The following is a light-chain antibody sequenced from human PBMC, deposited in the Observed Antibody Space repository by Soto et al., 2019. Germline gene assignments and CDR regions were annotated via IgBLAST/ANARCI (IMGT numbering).Light chain of an antibody. CDR2: EES. Sequence: DNPLTQSPSFLSASVGDRVTIPCRPSQAVPNNMAWYQQKPGKPPKLLIYEESTLHSGVPSRFSGRKSGTQFTLTISCLQPDDFATYYCQHYKMYSPWTFGQGTKVDI. J-gene: IGKJ1*01. V-gene: IGKV1-9*01. CDR1: QAVPNN. CDR3: QHYKMYSPWT.